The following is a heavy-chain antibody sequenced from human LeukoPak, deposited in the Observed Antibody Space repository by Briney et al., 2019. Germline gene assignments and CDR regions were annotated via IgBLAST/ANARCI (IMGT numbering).Heavy chain of an antibody. CDR3: VKELKLTPFDY. D-gene: IGHD3-16*01. J-gene: IGHJ4*02. V-gene: IGHV3-30*02. CDR2: IQSDGSDI. CDR1: GFSFSDSG. Sequence: GGSLRLSCAASGFSFSDSGIHWVRQAPGKGLEWVSFIQSDGSDIFYADSVKGRFTISRDNSKNTVFLQMNSLRADDTAVYYCVKELKLTPFDYWGQGTLVAVSS.